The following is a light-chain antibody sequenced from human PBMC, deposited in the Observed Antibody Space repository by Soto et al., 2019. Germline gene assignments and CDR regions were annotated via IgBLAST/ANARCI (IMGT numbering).Light chain of an antibody. CDR1: QSVSSSY. Sequence: EIVLTQSPGTLSLSPGERATLSCRASQSVSSSYLAWYQQKPGQAPRLLIYGASSRATGIPDRFSGSGSGTDFTLTISRLEPEDFALYSCQQYGSSPYTFGQGTKLEI. CDR2: GAS. J-gene: IGKJ2*01. V-gene: IGKV3-20*01. CDR3: QQYGSSPYT.